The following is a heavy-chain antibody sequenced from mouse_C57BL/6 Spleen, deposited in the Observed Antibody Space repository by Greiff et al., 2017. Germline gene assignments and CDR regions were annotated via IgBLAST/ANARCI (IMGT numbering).Heavy chain of an antibody. J-gene: IGHJ4*01. CDR2: ISGGGGNT. D-gene: IGHD2-1*01. Sequence: EVKVVESGGGLVKPGGSLKLSCAASGFTFSSYTMSWVRQTPEKRLEWVATISGGGGNTYYPDRVKGRFTISRDNAKNTLYLQMSSLRSEDTALYYCARGALYYGNPYYAMDYWGQGTSVTVSS. CDR1: GFTFSSYT. V-gene: IGHV5-9*01. CDR3: ARGALYYGNPYYAMDY.